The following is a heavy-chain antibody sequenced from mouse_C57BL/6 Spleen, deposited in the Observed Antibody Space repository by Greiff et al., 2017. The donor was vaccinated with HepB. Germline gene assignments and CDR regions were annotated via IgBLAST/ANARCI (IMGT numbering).Heavy chain of an antibody. CDR1: GFTFSDYY. CDR2: INYDGSST. CDR3: AREGYDYDGPYAMDY. D-gene: IGHD2-4*01. V-gene: IGHV5-16*01. Sequence: EVQVVESAGGLVQPGSSMTLSCTASGFTFSDYYMAWVRQVPEKGLEWVANINYDGSSTYYLDSLKSRFIISRDNAKNILYLQMSSLKSEDTATYYCAREGYDYDGPYAMDYWGQGTSVTVSS. J-gene: IGHJ4*01.